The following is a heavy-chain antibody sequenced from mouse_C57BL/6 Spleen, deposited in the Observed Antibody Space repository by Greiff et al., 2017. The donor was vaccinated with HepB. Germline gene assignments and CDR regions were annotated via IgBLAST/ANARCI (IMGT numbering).Heavy chain of an antibody. J-gene: IGHJ4*01. CDR2: IYPSDSET. V-gene: IGHV1-61*01. CDR3: ARPRYYYGSSYAMDY. D-gene: IGHD1-1*01. CDR1: GYTFTSYW. Sequence: QVQLQQPGAELVRPGSSVKLSCKASGYTFTSYWMDWVKQRPGQRLEWIGNIYPSDSETHYNQKFKDKATLTVDKSSSTAYMQLSSLTSEDSAVYYCARPRYYYGSSYAMDYWGQGTSVTVSS.